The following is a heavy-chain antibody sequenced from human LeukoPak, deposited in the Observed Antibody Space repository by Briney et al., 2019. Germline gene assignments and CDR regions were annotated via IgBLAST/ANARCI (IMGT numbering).Heavy chain of an antibody. CDR3: AKSLRIQLWSDYFDY. CDR1: GFTFSSYS. CDR2: ISSSSSYI. J-gene: IGHJ4*02. V-gene: IGHV3-21*04. D-gene: IGHD5-18*01. Sequence: PGGSLRLSCAASGFTFSSYSMNWVRQAPGKGLEWVSSISSSSSYIYYADSVKGRFTISRDNAKNSLYLQMNSLRAEDTAVYYCAKSLRIQLWSDYFDYWGQGTLVTVSS.